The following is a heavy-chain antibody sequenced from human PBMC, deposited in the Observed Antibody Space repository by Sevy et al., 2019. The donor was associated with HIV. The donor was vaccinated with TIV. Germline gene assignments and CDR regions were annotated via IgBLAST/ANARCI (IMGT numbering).Heavy chain of an antibody. CDR1: GYTFSSNG. D-gene: IGHD3-10*01. V-gene: IGHV1-18*01. Sequence: ASVKVSCKASGYTFSSNGIAWVRQAPGQGLQWMGWIGVYNGNSNYAQNLRDRATMTTDTSTGTAYMELKSLRSDDTAVYYCARVPTYYFGSGTYFDYWGQGTLVTVSS. CDR2: IGVYNGNS. CDR3: ARVPTYYFGSGTYFDY. J-gene: IGHJ4*02.